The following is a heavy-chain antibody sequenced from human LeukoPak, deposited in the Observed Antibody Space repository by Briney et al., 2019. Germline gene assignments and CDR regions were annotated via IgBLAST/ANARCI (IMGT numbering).Heavy chain of an antibody. CDR2: ISSSSSTI. D-gene: IGHD3-10*01. V-gene: IGHV3-48*04. Sequence: GGSLRLSCAASGFTFSSYSMNWVRQAPGKGLEWVSYISSSSSTIYYADSVKGRFTISRDNAKNSLYLQMNSLRAEDTAVYYCARGVPGGSGSYSIHTIDYWGQGTLVTVSS. CDR3: ARGVPGGSGSYSIHTIDY. CDR1: GFTFSSYS. J-gene: IGHJ4*02.